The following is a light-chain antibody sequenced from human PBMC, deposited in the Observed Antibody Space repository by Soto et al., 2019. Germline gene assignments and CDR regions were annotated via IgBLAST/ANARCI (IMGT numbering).Light chain of an antibody. V-gene: IGKV1-27*01. CDR2: AAS. CDR1: QGIKNY. CDR3: QRYYNAPFT. J-gene: IGKJ4*01. Sequence: DIQVTQHPSSLSASVGDRVTITCRASQGIKNYLAWYQQKPGETPKLLIYAASTLESGIPPRFSGSGSGTDFTLTINNLQREDVATYYCQRYYNAPFTFGGGTKVEIK.